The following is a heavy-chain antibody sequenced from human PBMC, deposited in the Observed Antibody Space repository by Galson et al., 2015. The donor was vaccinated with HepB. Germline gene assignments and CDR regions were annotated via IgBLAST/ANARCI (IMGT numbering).Heavy chain of an antibody. V-gene: IGHV3-21*01. J-gene: IGHJ4*02. Sequence: SLRLSCAASGFTFSSYSMNWVRQAPGKGLEWVSSISSSSSYIYYADSVKGRFTISRDNAKNSLYLQMNSLRAEDTAVYYCARVSAYYYDSSGYEDYWGQGTLVTVSS. CDR2: ISSSSSYI. D-gene: IGHD3-22*01. CDR1: GFTFSSYS. CDR3: ARVSAYYYDSSGYEDY.